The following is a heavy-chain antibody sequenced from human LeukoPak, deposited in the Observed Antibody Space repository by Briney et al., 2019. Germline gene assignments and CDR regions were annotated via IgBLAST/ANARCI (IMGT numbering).Heavy chain of an antibody. CDR2: ISYDGSNK. D-gene: IGHD6-6*01. CDR3: ARPRSIAARPPFRFD. CDR1: GFTFSSYA. Sequence: GRSLRLSCAASGFTFSSYAMHWVRRAPGKGLEWVAVISYDGSNKYYADSVKGRFTISRDNSKNTLYLQMNSLRAEDTAVYYCARPRSIAARPPFRFDWGQGTLVTVSS. J-gene: IGHJ4*02. V-gene: IGHV3-30-3*01.